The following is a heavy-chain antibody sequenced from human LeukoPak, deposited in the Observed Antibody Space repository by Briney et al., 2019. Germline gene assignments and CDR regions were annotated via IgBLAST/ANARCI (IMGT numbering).Heavy chain of an antibody. V-gene: IGHV4-34*01. CDR1: GGSFSGYY. Sequence: SETLSLTCAVYGGSFSGYYWSWIRQPPGKGLEWIGEINHSGSTNYNPSLKSRVTISVDTSKNQFSLELSSVTAADTAVYYCARGLGYSSGWYSGVRYFDYWGQGTLVTVSS. J-gene: IGHJ4*02. D-gene: IGHD6-19*01. CDR3: ARGLGYSSGWYSGVRYFDY. CDR2: INHSGST.